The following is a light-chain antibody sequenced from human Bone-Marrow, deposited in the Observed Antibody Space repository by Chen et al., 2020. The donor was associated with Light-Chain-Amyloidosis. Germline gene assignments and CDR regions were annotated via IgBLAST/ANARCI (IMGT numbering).Light chain of an antibody. CDR1: QTISSNY. CDR2: GSS. J-gene: IGKJ4*01. Sequence: EIVLTQSPGTLSLSPGEGANLSCRASQTISSNYLTWYQQKFGQAPRLLIYGSSSRATGIPDRFTGSGYGTDFTLTINRLAPEDFAMYYCQEYGTSPLTFGGGTKVEI. V-gene: IGKV3-20*01. CDR3: QEYGTSPLT.